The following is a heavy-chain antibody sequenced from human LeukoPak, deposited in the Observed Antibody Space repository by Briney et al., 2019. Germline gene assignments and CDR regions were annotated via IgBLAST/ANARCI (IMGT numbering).Heavy chain of an antibody. CDR1: GFTFSSYA. Sequence: GRSLRLSCAASGFTFSSYAMHWVRQAPGKGLEWVAVISYDGSNKYYADSVKDRFTISRDNSKNTLYLQMNSLRAEDTAVYYCARDADTAMVIGYYFDYWGQGTLVTVSS. CDR2: ISYDGSNK. CDR3: ARDADTAMVIGYYFDY. J-gene: IGHJ4*02. D-gene: IGHD5-18*01. V-gene: IGHV3-30-3*01.